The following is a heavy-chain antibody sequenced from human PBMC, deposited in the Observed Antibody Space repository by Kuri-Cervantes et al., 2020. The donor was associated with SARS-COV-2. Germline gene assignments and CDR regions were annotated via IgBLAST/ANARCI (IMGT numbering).Heavy chain of an antibody. Sequence: GESLKISCATSGFTLGDDGMYWVRQAPGKGLEWVSSITWDGYNTFYADSVKGRFTMSRDSSRNSLYLQMNSLRAEDTAVYYCAKATFSGTSDDSVGVTIFGVVPYYYYYYMDVWGKGTTVTVSS. J-gene: IGHJ6*03. V-gene: IGHV3-43D*03. CDR3: AKATFSGTSDDSVGVTIFGVVPYYYYYYMDV. CDR2: ITWDGYNT. D-gene: IGHD3-3*01. CDR1: GFTLGDDG.